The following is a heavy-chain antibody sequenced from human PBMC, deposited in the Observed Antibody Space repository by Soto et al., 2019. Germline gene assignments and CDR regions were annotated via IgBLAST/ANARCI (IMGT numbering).Heavy chain of an antibody. V-gene: IGHV1-69*01. CDR3: ARVTSMVRGVIDNWFDP. Sequence: QVPLVQSGAEVKKPGSSVTVSCKASGGTFSSYAIRWVRQAPGQGLEWMGGIIPMYGPAKYAQRFQGRVTITADESTTTVYMELPSLTSQATAVYYCARVTSMVRGVIDNWFDPWGHGTLVTVSS. CDR1: GGTFSSYA. CDR2: IIPMYGPA. D-gene: IGHD3-10*01. J-gene: IGHJ5*02.